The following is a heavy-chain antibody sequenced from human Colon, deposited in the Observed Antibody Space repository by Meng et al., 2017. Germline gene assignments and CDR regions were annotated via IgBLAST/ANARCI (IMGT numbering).Heavy chain of an antibody. CDR3: AGGPWELDY. Sequence: VPLQEPGPAPVRPSETLALTCTVSGGSVSSGSHYWSWIRQAPGKGLEWIGYIDYSRSINYYPSLKSRVTMSVDTSKNQFSLNLGSVTAADTAVYYCAGGPWELDYWGQGTLVTVSS. CDR2: IDYSRSI. CDR1: GGSVSSGSHY. J-gene: IGHJ4*02. V-gene: IGHV4-61*01. D-gene: IGHD1-26*01.